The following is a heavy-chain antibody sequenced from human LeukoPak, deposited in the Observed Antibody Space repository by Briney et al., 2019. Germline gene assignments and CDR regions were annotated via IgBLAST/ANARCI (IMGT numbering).Heavy chain of an antibody. Sequence: PGRSLRLSCAASGFTFSSYGMHWVRQAPGKGLEWVAVIYYDGTNKYYADSVKGRFTISRDNSKNTLYLQMSSLRAEDTAVYYCARVSPLTMVPAYWGQGTLVTVSS. V-gene: IGHV3-33*01. D-gene: IGHD3-10*01. J-gene: IGHJ4*02. CDR1: GFTFSSYG. CDR2: IYYDGTNK. CDR3: ARVSPLTMVPAY.